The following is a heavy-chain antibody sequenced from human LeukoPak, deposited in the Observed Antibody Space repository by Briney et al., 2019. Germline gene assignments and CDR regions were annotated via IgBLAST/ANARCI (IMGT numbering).Heavy chain of an antibody. CDR1: GYTFTNYH. CDR2: INTCNGNT. Sequence: ASVKVSCKTSGYTFTNYHITWVRQAPGQGLEWMGWINTCNGNTNYAQNLQGRVTMTTDTYTSTAYMELRSLRSDDTAVYYCARDSPYNWNSLSAFDIWGQGTMVTVSS. V-gene: IGHV1-18*01. D-gene: IGHD1-7*01. J-gene: IGHJ3*02. CDR3: ARDSPYNWNSLSAFDI.